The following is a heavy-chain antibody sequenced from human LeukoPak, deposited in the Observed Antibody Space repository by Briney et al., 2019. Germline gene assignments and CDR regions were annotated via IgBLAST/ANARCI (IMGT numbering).Heavy chain of an antibody. D-gene: IGHD4-23*01. CDR1: GGSISSGDYY. CDR3: AREQYGGHIDY. V-gene: IGHV4-30-4*01. CDR2: IYYSGST. J-gene: IGHJ4*02. Sequence: PSETLSLTCTVSGGSISSGDYYWSWIHQPPGKGLGWIGYIYYSGSTYYNPSLKSRVTISVDTSKNQFSLKLSSVTAADTAVYYCAREQYGGHIDYRGQGTLVTVSS.